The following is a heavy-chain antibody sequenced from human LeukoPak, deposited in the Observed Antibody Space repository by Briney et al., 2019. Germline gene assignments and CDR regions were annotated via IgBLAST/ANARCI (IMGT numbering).Heavy chain of an antibody. CDR3: TRDSTRWGFEAFDY. D-gene: IGHD2-21*01. Sequence: GGSLRLSCTASGFIFGDYAMSWLRQAPGKGLERVGFIRSKGYGGTAEYAASVKGRFTISREDSKSIVYLQMNSLKTEDTAVYYCTRDSTRWGFEAFDYWGQGTLVTVSS. V-gene: IGHV3-49*03. J-gene: IGHJ4*02. CDR1: GFIFGDYA. CDR2: IRSKGYGGTA.